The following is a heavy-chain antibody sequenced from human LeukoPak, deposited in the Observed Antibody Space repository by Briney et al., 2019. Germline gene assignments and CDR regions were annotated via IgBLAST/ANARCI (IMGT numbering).Heavy chain of an antibody. Sequence: GGSLRLSCAASGFTFSSYWMSWVRQAPGKGLECVANIKQDGSEKYYVDSVKGRFTISRDNAKNSLYLQMSSLSAEDTAVYYCARGPRAAADNYWGQGTLVTVSS. D-gene: IGHD6-13*01. CDR2: IKQDGSEK. CDR3: ARGPRAAADNY. CDR1: GFTFSSYW. V-gene: IGHV3-7*01. J-gene: IGHJ4*02.